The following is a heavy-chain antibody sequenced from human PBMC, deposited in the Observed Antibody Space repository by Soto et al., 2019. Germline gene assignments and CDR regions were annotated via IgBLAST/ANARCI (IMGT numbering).Heavy chain of an antibody. CDR2: SRNKANSYTT. CDR1: GFTFSDHY. D-gene: IGHD3-3*01. Sequence: GGSLRLSCAASGFTFSDHYMDWVRQVPGKGLEWVGRSRNKANSYTTEYAASVKGRFTISRDDSKNSLYLQMNSLKTEDTAVYYGARVRTSSHYLLDFWGQRTLVTVSS. J-gene: IGHJ4*02. V-gene: IGHV3-72*01. CDR3: ARVRTSSHYLLDF.